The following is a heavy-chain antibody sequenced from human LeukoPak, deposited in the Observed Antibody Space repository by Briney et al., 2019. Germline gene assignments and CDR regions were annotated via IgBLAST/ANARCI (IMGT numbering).Heavy chain of an antibody. V-gene: IGHV3-30*04. J-gene: IGHJ4*02. D-gene: IGHD4-17*01. Sequence: GGSLRLSCAASGFTFSSYAMHWVRQAPGKGLEWVAAISYDGPNKYYVDSVKGRFTISRDNSKNTLYLQMNSLRGEDTAIYHCAKDVGTVTRGVGYCGQGTLVTVLS. CDR2: ISYDGPNK. CDR3: AKDVGTVTRGVGY. CDR1: GFTFSSYA.